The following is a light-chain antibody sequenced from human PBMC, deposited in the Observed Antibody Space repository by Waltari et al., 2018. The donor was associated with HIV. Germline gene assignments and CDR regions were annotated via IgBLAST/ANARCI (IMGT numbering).Light chain of an antibody. Sequence: QSALTQPASVSGSPGQSITISCTGISSDVDYYNYDCWYQQHPGKAPKLMIYDVTHRPSGVSNRFSGSKSGNTASLAISGLQAEDEADYYCSSYTSSSWVFGGGTELTVL. J-gene: IGLJ3*02. CDR2: DVT. CDR1: SSDVDYYNY. CDR3: SSYTSSSWV. V-gene: IGLV2-14*03.